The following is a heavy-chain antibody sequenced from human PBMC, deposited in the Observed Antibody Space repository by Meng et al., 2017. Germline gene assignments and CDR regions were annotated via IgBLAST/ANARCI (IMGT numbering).Heavy chain of an antibody. V-gene: IGHV5-51*01. CDR2: INPGGSDT. CDR1: GYSFTSYW. Sequence: KVSCKGSGYSFTSYWIGWVRQTPGKGLEWMGIINPGGSDTRYSQSFQGQVTISADKSISTAYLQWSSLKASDTAMYYCARRSKPGSGWSRIDYWGQGTLVTVSS. J-gene: IGHJ4*02. CDR3: ARRSKPGSGWSRIDY. D-gene: IGHD6-13*01.